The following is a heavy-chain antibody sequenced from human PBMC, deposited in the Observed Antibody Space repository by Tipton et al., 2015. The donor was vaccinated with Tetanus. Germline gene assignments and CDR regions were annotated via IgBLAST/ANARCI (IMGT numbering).Heavy chain of an antibody. CDR1: GDSISSGGYY. J-gene: IGHJ3*02. V-gene: IGHV4-31*03. Sequence: TLSLTCTVAGDSISSGGYYWNWVRQSPGKGLEWLGYIFSGGPTFYSPSLNGRVSMSLDTSKNLFALRLASVTAADTAVYYCARDRHPYRISGAFRGNDALDIWGPGALVTVSS. CDR2: IFSGGPT. CDR3: ARDRHPYRISGAFRGNDALDI. D-gene: IGHD1-26*01.